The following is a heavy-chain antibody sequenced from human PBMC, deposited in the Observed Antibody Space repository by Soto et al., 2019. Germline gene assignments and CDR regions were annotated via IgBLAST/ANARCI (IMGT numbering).Heavy chain of an antibody. D-gene: IGHD2-2*01. J-gene: IGHJ6*02. V-gene: IGHV3-33*01. CDR1: GFTFSSYG. CDR2: IWYDGSNK. CDR3: ARVAVPAALVCYYYYGMDV. Sequence: QVQLVESGGGVVQPGRSLRLSCAASGFTFSSYGMHWVRQAPGKGLEWVAVIWYDGSNKYYADSVKGRFTISRDNSKNTLYLQMNSLRAEDTAVYYCARVAVPAALVCYYYYGMDVWGQGTTVTVSS.